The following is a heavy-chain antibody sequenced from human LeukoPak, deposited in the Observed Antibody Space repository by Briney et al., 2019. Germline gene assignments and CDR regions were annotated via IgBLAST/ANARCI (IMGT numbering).Heavy chain of an antibody. D-gene: IGHD5-24*01. CDR1: GGSISSYY. CDR3: ARHSLAGYNRMFDY. J-gene: IGHJ4*02. CDR2: IYYSGST. V-gene: IGHV4-59*08. Sequence: SETLSLTGTVSGGSISSYYWSWIRQPPGKGLEWIGYIYYSGSTNYNPSLKSRVTISVDTSKNQFSLKLSSVTAADTAVYYCARHSLAGYNRMFDYWGQGTLVTVSS.